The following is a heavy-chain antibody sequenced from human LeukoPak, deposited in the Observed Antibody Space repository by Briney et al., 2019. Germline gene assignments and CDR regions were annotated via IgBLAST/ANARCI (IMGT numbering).Heavy chain of an antibody. CDR3: ANPNSYSSSSALDH. Sequence: SETLSLTCAVYGGSLSGYYWSWIRQPPGKGLEWIGEINHSGSTNYNPSLKSRVTISVDTSKNQFSLKLNSVTAADTAVYYCANPNSYSSSSALDHWGQGTLVTVSS. D-gene: IGHD6-6*01. CDR2: INHSGST. CDR1: GGSLSGYY. J-gene: IGHJ4*02. V-gene: IGHV4-34*01.